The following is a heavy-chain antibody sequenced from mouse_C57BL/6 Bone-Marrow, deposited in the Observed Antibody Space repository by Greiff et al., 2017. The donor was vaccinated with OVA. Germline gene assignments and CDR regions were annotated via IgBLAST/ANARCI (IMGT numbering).Heavy chain of an antibody. D-gene: IGHD2-4*01. CDR1: GYAFSSSW. CDR3: AREDDYDWYFDV. V-gene: IGHV1-82*01. Sequence: VKLMESGPELVKPGASVKISCKASGYAFSSSWMNWVKQRPGKGLEWIGRIYPGDGDTNYNGKFKGKATLTAYKSSSTAYMQLSSLTSEDSAVYFCAREDDYDWYFDVWGTGTTVTVSS. J-gene: IGHJ1*03. CDR2: IYPGDGDT.